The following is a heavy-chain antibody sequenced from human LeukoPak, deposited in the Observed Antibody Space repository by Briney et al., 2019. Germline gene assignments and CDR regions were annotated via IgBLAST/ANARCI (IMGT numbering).Heavy chain of an antibody. J-gene: IGHJ4*02. CDR3: ATHRTYPFDY. V-gene: IGHV4-39*07. Sequence: PSETLSLTCTVSGGSISSSSYYWGWIRQPPGKGLEWIGSIYYSGSTYYNPSLKSRVTISVDTSKNQFSLKLSSVTAADMAVYYCATHRTYPFDYWGQGTLVTVSS. CDR1: GGSISSSSYY. CDR2: IYYSGST. D-gene: IGHD2-2*01.